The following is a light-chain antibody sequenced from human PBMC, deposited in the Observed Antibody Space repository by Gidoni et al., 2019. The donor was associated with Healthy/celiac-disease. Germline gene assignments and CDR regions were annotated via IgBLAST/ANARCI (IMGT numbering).Light chain of an antibody. Sequence: DIQMTKSPSSRSASVGDRVTITCRASQSISSYLNWYQQKQVKAPKILIYSASSLQSGVPSRVSVSGSGTDFTLTISSLQPEDFATYYCQQSYSTLWTFGQGTKVEIK. CDR1: QSISSY. V-gene: IGKV1-39*01. CDR3: QQSYSTLWT. CDR2: SAS. J-gene: IGKJ1*01.